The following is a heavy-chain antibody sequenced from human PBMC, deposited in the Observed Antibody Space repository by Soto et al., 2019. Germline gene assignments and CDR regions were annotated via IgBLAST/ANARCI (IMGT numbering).Heavy chain of an antibody. CDR2: ISGSGDST. CDR1: GFTFSTYA. CDR3: AKERSSGWSFDY. V-gene: IGHV3-23*01. J-gene: IGHJ4*02. Sequence: SLRLSCAASGFTFSTYAMSWVRQAPGKGLEWVSGISGSGDSTYYADSVKGRFTVSRDNSKNTLYLQMNSLRAEDTAVFYCAKERSSGWSFDYWGQGTLVTVSS. D-gene: IGHD6-19*01.